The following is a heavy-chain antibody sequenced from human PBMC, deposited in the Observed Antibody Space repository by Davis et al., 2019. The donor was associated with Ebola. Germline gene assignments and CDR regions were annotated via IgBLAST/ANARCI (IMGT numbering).Heavy chain of an antibody. CDR1: GFTFSPYS. Sequence: GESLKISCVASGFTFSPYSMNWVRQVPGKGLEWLSYITSDSATIYYADSVKGRFTISRDNAKNSVFLQMNSLRDEDTAVYYCARSTGYLDYWGQGTLVTVSS. J-gene: IGHJ4*02. V-gene: IGHV3-48*02. D-gene: IGHD2-2*01. CDR3: ARSTGYLDY. CDR2: ITSDSATI.